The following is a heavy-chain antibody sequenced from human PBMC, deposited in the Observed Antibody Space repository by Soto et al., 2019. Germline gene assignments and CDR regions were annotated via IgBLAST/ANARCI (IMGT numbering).Heavy chain of an antibody. J-gene: IGHJ3*02. D-gene: IGHD3-10*01. Sequence: GGSLRLSCAASGFTFSDYYMSWIRQAPGKGLEWVSYISSSGSTIYYADSVKGRFTISRDNAKNSLYLQMNSLRAEDTAVYYCARGGELLWFGESYDAFDIWGQGTMVTVSS. CDR2: ISSSGSTI. V-gene: IGHV3-11*01. CDR3: ARGGELLWFGESYDAFDI. CDR1: GFTFSDYY.